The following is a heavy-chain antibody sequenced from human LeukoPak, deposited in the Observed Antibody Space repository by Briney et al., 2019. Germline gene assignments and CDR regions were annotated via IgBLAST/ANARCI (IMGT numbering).Heavy chain of an antibody. Sequence: QSGGSLRLSCAASGFTFSSYAMSWVRQAPGKGLEWVSAISGSGGSTYYADSVQGRFTISRDNSKNTLYLQMNSLRAEDTAVYYCAKDYIVATDWYFDLWGRGTLVTVSS. CDR3: AKDYIVATDWYFDL. CDR2: ISGSGGST. J-gene: IGHJ2*01. V-gene: IGHV3-23*01. CDR1: GFTFSSYA. D-gene: IGHD5-12*01.